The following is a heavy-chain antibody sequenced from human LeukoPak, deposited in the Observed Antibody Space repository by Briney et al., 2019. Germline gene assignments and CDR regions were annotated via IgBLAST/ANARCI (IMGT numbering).Heavy chain of an antibody. V-gene: IGHV3-23*01. Sequence: GGSLRLSCAASGFTFSSYTMSWVRQAPGKGLEWVSTITTSDGNTYYADSVKDRFTVSRDNSKNTLFLQMNSLRAEDTAVYYCAKDGGLWVSAHWGDSWGRGTLVTVSS. D-gene: IGHD7-27*01. CDR2: ITTSDGNT. CDR3: AKDGGLWVSAHWGDS. J-gene: IGHJ4*02. CDR1: GFTFSSYT.